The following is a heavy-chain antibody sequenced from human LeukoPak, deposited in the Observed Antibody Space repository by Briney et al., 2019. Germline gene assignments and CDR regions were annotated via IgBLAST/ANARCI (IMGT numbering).Heavy chain of an antibody. J-gene: IGHJ4*02. CDR3: ARGSVLIVVVITDFDY. CDR2: ISSSSSYI. D-gene: IGHD3-22*01. CDR1: GFTFSSYS. Sequence: AGGSLRLSCAASGFTFSSYSMYWVRQAPGKGLEWVSSISSSSSYIYYADSVKGRFTISRDNAKNSLYLQMNSLRAEDTAVYYCARGSVLIVVVITDFDYWGQGTLVTVSS. V-gene: IGHV3-21*01.